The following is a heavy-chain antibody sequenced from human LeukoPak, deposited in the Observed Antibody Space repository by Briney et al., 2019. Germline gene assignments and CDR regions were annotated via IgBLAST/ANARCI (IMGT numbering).Heavy chain of an antibody. Sequence: ASVKVSCKASGYIFIGYDINWVRQAPGQGLEWMGWMNPKSGDTGYAQKFQGRVTITRDSSISTVYMELSSLGSADPAPYYCSRGRYMGVWGKGTMVT. CDR3: SRGRYMGV. V-gene: IGHV1-8*02. CDR1: GYIFIGYD. CDR2: MNPKSGDT. J-gene: IGHJ6*03.